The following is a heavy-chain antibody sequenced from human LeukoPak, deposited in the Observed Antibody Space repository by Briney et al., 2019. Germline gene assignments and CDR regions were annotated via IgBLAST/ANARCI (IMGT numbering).Heavy chain of an antibody. CDR3: ASPKYTSGPFNY. Sequence: GGSLRLSCAASGFTVSSNYMSWVRQAPGKGLECVSVLYNTGSTYYADSVKGRFTISRYNSKNTLYLQMNSLRAEDTAVYYCASPKYTSGPFNYWGQGALVTVSS. CDR2: LYNTGST. V-gene: IGHV3-53*01. J-gene: IGHJ4*02. CDR1: GFTVSSNY. D-gene: IGHD6-19*01.